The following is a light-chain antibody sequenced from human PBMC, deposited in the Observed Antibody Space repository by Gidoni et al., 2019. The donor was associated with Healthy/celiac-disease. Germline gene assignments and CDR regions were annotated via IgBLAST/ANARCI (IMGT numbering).Light chain of an antibody. CDR3: QQYYSTLLT. V-gene: IGKV1-NL1*01. J-gene: IGKJ1*01. CDR1: QGISNS. Sequence: DIQMTTSPSSLSASVGEIVTFTCRASQGISNSLAWYQQKPGKAPKLLLYAASRLESGVPSRFRGSGSGTDYTLTISSLQPEDFATYYCQQYYSTLLTFGQGTKVEIK. CDR2: AAS.